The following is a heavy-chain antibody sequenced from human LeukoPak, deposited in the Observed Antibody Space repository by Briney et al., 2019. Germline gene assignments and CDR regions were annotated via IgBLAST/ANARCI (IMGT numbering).Heavy chain of an antibody. V-gene: IGHV3-21*06. J-gene: IGHJ5*02. Sequence: PGGSLRLSCAASGFTFTTYWMSWVRQAPGKGLEWVSSISSTSTYIYYADSMKGRFIISRDNARNSLYLEMNSLRAEDTAVYYCARDVVERMIGGLRFLEWFSHNWFDPWGQGTLVTVSS. D-gene: IGHD3-3*01. CDR3: ARDVVERMIGGLRFLEWFSHNWFDP. CDR1: GFTFTTYW. CDR2: ISSTSTYI.